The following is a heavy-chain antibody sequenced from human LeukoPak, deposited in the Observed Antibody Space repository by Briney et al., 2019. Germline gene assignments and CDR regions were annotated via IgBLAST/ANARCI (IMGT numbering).Heavy chain of an antibody. V-gene: IGHV4-4*08. CDR2: VYSSGMT. CDR1: GGSMFSYY. Sequence: AETLSLTCSVSGGSMFSYYWNWIRQSPGKGLEWIGFVYSSGMTTYNPSLRSRGTISIATSRNQFSLRLTSVTAADTATYYCTRRAYYDSSGYNPTAGYFDLWGCGTLVTVSS. J-gene: IGHJ2*01. D-gene: IGHD3-22*01. CDR3: TRRAYYDSSGYNPTAGYFDL.